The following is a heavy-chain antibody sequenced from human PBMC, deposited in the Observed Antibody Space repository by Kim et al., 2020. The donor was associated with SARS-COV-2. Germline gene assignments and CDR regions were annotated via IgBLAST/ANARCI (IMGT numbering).Heavy chain of an antibody. J-gene: IGHJ4*02. V-gene: IGHV3-33*01. CDR2: YDGSNR. D-gene: IGHD3-16*01. Sequence: YDGSNRYYADSVKGRFTISRDNSKNMLYLQMNSLRVEDTAVYYCARDGAYWGQGTLVTVSS. CDR3: ARDGAY.